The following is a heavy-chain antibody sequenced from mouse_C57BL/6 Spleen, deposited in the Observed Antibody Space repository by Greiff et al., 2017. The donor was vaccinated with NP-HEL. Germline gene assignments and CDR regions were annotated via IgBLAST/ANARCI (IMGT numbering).Heavy chain of an antibody. CDR3: ARWEETAQATRPY. V-gene: IGHV1-50*01. Sequence: VQLQQPGAELVKPGASVKLSCKASGYTFTSYWMQWVKQRPGQGLEWIGEIDPSDSYTNYNQKFKGKATLTVDTASSTAYMQLSSLTSEDSAVYYCARWEETAQATRPYWGQGTTLTVSS. CDR2: IDPSDSYT. CDR1: GYTFTSYW. D-gene: IGHD3-2*02. J-gene: IGHJ2*01.